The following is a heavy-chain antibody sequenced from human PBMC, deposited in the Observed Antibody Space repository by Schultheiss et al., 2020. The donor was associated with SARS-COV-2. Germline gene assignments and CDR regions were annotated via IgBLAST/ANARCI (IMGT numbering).Heavy chain of an antibody. V-gene: IGHV4-39*07. CDR2: IYTSGST. J-gene: IGHJ3*02. Sequence: SETLSLTCAVSGGSISSSSYYWGWIRQPPGKGLEWIGRIYTSGSTNYNPSLKSRVTMSVDTSKNQFSLKLSSVTAADTAVYYCAREDGGNKGLAAFDIWGQGTMVTVSS. D-gene: IGHD4-23*01. CDR3: AREDGGNKGLAAFDI. CDR1: GGSISSSSYY.